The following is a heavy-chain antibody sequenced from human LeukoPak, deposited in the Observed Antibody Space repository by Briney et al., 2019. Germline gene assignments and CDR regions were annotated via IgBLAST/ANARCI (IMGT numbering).Heavy chain of an antibody. J-gene: IGHJ4*02. V-gene: IGHV4-39*07. D-gene: IGHD3-16*01. CDR3: ARDAPGGVTGSSQTDY. Sequence: PSETLSLTCTVSGGSISSSSYYWGWIRQPPGKGLEWIGSIYYSGSTYYNPSLKSRVTISVDTSKNQFSLKLSSVTAADTAVYYCARDAPGGVTGSSQTDYWGQGTLVTVSS. CDR1: GGSISSSSYY. CDR2: IYYSGST.